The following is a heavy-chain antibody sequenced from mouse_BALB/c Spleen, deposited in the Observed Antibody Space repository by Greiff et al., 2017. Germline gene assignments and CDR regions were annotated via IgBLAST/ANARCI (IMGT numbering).Heavy chain of an antibody. D-gene: IGHD2-1*01. CDR1: GYSFTGYY. Sequence: VQLQQSGPELVKPGASVKISCKASGYSFTGYYMHWVKQSHVKSLEWIGRINPYNGATSYNQNFKDKASLTVDKSSSTAYMELHSLTSEDSAVYYCARSDGNYDFDYWGQGTTLTVSS. J-gene: IGHJ2*01. CDR3: ARSDGNYDFDY. CDR2: INPYNGAT. V-gene: IGHV1-31*01.